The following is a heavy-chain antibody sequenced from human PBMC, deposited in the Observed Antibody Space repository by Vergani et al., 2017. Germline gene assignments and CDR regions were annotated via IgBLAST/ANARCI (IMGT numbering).Heavy chain of an antibody. Sequence: EVQLLQSGGGVIQPGGSVRLSCAASGFSFSSHAMAWVRQAPGKGLEWVAVISGTGGSTYNAKSVKDRFTISRDNSQNTVHLQLNSLSADDTAIYYCARDRNSWGIKDGSLDYWGQGILVTVSS. V-gene: IGHV3-23*01. J-gene: IGHJ4*02. CDR3: ARDRNSWGIKDGSLDY. CDR2: ISGTGGST. D-gene: IGHD7-27*01. CDR1: GFSFSSHA.